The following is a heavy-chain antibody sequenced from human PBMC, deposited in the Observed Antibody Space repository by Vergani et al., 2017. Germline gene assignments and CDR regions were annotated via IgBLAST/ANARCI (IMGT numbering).Heavy chain of an antibody. Sequence: EVQLLESGGDLVQPGGSLRLSCAASGFTFIMHAMSWVRQAPGKGLEWVSTLSASDLRTHYADSVKGRFPISRDISKNPLFLHMNSLRPEDTAVYYCAKVCRSEVAGTFGAFDIWGQGTMVTVSS. CDR1: GFTFIMHA. CDR2: LSASDLRT. J-gene: IGHJ3*02. CDR3: AKVCRSEVAGTFGAFDI. D-gene: IGHD6-19*01. V-gene: IGHV3-23*01.